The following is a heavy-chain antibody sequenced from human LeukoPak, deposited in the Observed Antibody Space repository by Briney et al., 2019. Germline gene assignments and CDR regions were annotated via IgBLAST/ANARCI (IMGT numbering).Heavy chain of an antibody. Sequence: PSETLSLTCTVSGGSISSYYWSWIRQPPGKGPEWIGYIYYSGSTNYNPSLKSRVTISVDTSKNQFSLKLSSVTAADTAVYYCARLAARPNYYYYYMDVWGKGTTVTVSS. CDR3: ARLAARPNYYYYYMDV. D-gene: IGHD6-6*01. CDR2: IYYSGST. CDR1: GGSISSYY. J-gene: IGHJ6*03. V-gene: IGHV4-59*01.